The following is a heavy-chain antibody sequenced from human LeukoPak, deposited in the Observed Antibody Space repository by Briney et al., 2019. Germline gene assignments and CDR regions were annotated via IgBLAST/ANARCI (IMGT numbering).Heavy chain of an antibody. CDR2: ISESGGYT. Sequence: GGSLRLSCEGSGFTFSSYAMGWVRQAPGKGLEWVSAISESGGYTKYADPVKGRFTISRDNSKNTLYLQMNSLKAEDTAAYYCATEDSSDYYSFDYWGQGTLVTVSS. CDR1: GFTFSSYA. D-gene: IGHD3-22*01. V-gene: IGHV3-23*01. CDR3: ATEDSSDYYSFDY. J-gene: IGHJ4*02.